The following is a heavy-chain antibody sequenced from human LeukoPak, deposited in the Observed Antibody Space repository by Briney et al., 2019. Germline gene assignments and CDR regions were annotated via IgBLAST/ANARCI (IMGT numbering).Heavy chain of an antibody. V-gene: IGHV4-4*02. CDR2: IYHSGST. Sequence: PSETLSLTCAVSGGSISSSNWWSWVRQPPGKGLEWIGEIYHSGSTNYNPSLKSRVTISVDKSKNQFSLKLSSVTAADTAVYYCARFAGFWSGLDYYYYMDVWGKGTTVTVSS. CDR3: ARFAGFWSGLDYYYYMDV. D-gene: IGHD3-3*01. J-gene: IGHJ6*03. CDR1: GGSISSSNW.